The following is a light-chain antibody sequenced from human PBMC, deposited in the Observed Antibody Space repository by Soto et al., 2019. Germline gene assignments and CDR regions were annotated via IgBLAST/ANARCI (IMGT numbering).Light chain of an antibody. J-gene: IGLJ2*01. Sequence: QSALTQPASVSGSPGQSITISCTGNSSDGGNYNYVSWYQQHPGKAPKLMIYEVSNRPSGVSNRFSGSKFGNTASLTISGLHAEDESDYYCSSYTSISTLDVVFGGGTKLTVL. CDR1: SSDGGNYNY. CDR3: SSYTSISTLDVV. V-gene: IGLV2-14*01. CDR2: EVS.